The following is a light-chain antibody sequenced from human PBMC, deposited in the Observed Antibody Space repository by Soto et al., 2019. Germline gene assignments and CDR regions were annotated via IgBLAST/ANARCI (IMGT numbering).Light chain of an antibody. Sequence: QSALTQPRSVSGSPGQSVSISCTGTISDVAGYNYVSWYQHHPGKAPKLLISDVTKRPSWVPDRFSGSKSGNTASLNISDLQGEDEADYYCSSYAGNNNLVFGGGTKLTVL. CDR2: DVT. CDR1: ISDVAGYNY. V-gene: IGLV2-11*01. J-gene: IGLJ2*01. CDR3: SSYAGNNNLV.